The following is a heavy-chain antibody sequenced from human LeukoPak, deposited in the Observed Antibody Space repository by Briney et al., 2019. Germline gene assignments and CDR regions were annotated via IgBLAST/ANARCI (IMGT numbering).Heavy chain of an antibody. CDR3: ARHATYGDFTVNDAFHV. D-gene: IGHD4-17*01. Sequence: GESLKISCKGSGYSFTSYWIGWVRQMPGKGLESVPIIYPGDSDKRYNPSFQGHVTISVDKSINTAYLQWTSLEASDTAMYYCARHATYGDFTVNDAFHVWGQGTMVTVSS. CDR1: GYSFTSYW. J-gene: IGHJ3*01. CDR2: IYPGDSDK. V-gene: IGHV5-51*01.